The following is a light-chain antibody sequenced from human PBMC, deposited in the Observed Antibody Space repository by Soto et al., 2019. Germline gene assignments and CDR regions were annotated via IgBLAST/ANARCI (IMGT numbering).Light chain of an antibody. J-gene: IGKJ1*01. V-gene: IGKV1-5*03. CDR3: QQYISYPWT. Sequence: DIQMTQSPSTLFTSVGDRVTITCRASQSIRSWLAWYQQKPGKAPKLLIYKASSLNTGIPSRFSGSGSGTEFSLTISSLQPDDFATYYCQQYISYPWTFGQGTKVEIK. CDR2: KAS. CDR1: QSIRSW.